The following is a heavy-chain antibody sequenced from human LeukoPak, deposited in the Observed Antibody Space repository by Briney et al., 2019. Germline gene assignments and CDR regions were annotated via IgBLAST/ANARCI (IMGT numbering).Heavy chain of an antibody. D-gene: IGHD2-15*01. CDR1: GYPLTGYY. CDR3: ARDRIVVVVAATYWFDP. J-gene: IGHJ5*02. Sequence: ASVRVSCKASGYPLTGYYMHWVRQAPGQGLEWMGWINPNSGGTNYAQKFQGRVTMTRDTSISTAYMELSRLRSDDTAVYYCARDRIVVVVAATYWFDPWGQGTLVTVSS. V-gene: IGHV1-2*02. CDR2: INPNSGGT.